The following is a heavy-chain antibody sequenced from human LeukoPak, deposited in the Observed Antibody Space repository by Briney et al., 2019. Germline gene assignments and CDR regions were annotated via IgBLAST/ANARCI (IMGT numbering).Heavy chain of an antibody. Sequence: PSETLSLTCTVSGGSISSSSYYWGWIRQPPGKGLEWIGSIYYSGSTYYNPSLKSRVTISVDTSKNQFSLKLSSVTAADTAVYYCARGPLRYSYGHGYFDYWGQGTLVTVSS. D-gene: IGHD5-18*01. V-gene: IGHV4-39*01. CDR1: GGSISSSSYY. CDR2: IYYSGST. CDR3: ARGPLRYSYGHGYFDY. J-gene: IGHJ4*02.